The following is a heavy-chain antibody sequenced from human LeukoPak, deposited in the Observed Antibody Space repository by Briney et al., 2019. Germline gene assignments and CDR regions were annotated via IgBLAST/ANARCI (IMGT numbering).Heavy chain of an antibody. V-gene: IGHV1-18*01. J-gene: IGHJ5*02. CDR1: GYTFTSYG. Sequence: GASVKASCKASGYTFTSYGISWVRQAPGQGLEWMGWISGYNGYTHYANNHQGRVTMTTDTSTSTAYMELRSLRSDDTAVYYCARDEARYSSGYYPNWFDPWGQGTLVTVSS. CDR2: ISGYNGYT. D-gene: IGHD3-22*01. CDR3: ARDEARYSSGYYPNWFDP.